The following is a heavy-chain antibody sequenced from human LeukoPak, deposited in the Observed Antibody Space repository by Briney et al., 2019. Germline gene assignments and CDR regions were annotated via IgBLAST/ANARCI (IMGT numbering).Heavy chain of an antibody. J-gene: IGHJ4*02. CDR2: ICVGRGNT. D-gene: IGHD6-6*01. CDR1: GFTFTSSA. Sequence: EASVKVSCKACGFTFTSSAMQWVGQARGQRLEWIGWICVGRGNTNYAQKRQERVTIPRDMSTSTAYMELSSLRSEDTAVYYCAAKTIAARPYSNYWGQGTLVTVSS. CDR3: AAKTIAARPYSNY. V-gene: IGHV1-58*02.